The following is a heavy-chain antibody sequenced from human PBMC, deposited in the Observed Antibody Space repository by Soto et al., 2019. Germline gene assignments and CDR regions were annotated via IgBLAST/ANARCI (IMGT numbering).Heavy chain of an antibody. J-gene: IGHJ4*02. V-gene: IGHV4-31*03. CDR1: GASIYNGGYF. D-gene: IGHD2-2*02. CDR2: IYYSGST. Sequence: SETLSLTCSVSGASIYNGGYFWSWIRQSPGKGLEWIGYIYYSGSTYYTPSLKSRVTISVDTSKNQFSLKLSSVTAADTAVYYCAGYCSSTSCYNGTDYWGQGTLVTVSS. CDR3: AGYCSSTSCYNGTDY.